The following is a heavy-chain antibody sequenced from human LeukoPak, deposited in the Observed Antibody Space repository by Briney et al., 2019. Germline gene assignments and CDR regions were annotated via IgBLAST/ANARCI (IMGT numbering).Heavy chain of an antibody. Sequence: PSETLSLTCTVSGGSISSSNYYWGWIRQPPGKGLECIGSIYYSGRTYYKPSLKSRVTISVDTSKNQFSLKLYSVTAADTAVYYCARIVYSSSTDYWGQGTLVTVSS. CDR2: IYYSGRT. D-gene: IGHD6-6*01. CDR1: GGSISSSNYY. V-gene: IGHV4-39*07. CDR3: ARIVYSSSTDY. J-gene: IGHJ4*02.